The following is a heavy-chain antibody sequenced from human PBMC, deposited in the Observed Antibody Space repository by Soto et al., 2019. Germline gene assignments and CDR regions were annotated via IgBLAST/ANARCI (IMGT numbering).Heavy chain of an antibody. CDR2: IYYSGST. CDR1: GGSISSGGYY. V-gene: IGHV4-31*03. J-gene: IGHJ5*02. D-gene: IGHD5-12*01. CDR3: ARDTAGGYSDLRWFDP. Sequence: SETLSLTCTVSGGSISSGGYYWSWIRQHPGKGLEWIGYIYYSGSTYYNPSLKSRVTISVDTSKNQFSLKLSSVTAADTAVYYCARDTAGGYSDLRWFDPWGQGTLVTVSS.